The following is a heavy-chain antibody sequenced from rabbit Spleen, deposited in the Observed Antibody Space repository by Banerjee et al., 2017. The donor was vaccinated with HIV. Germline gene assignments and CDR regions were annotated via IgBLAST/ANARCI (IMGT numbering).Heavy chain of an antibody. Sequence: QSLEESGGDLVKPGASLTLTCTASGFSFSSSDYMCWVRQAPGKGLEWISCIAGSSSGFTYSATWAKGRFTCSKTSSTTVTLQMTSLTAADTAAYFCARDGYSRGWGIILYYFNLWGPGTLVTVS. V-gene: IGHV1S40*01. CDR2: IAGSSSGFT. CDR1: GFSFSSSDY. CDR3: ARDGYSRGWGIILYYFNL. D-gene: IGHD4-1*01. J-gene: IGHJ4*01.